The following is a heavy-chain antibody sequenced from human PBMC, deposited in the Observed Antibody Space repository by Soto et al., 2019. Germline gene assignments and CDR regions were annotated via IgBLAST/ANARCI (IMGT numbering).Heavy chain of an antibody. CDR1: GGSISSSSSF. CDR2: IHYSSNT. CDR3: ASPRNYAFDI. V-gene: IGHV4-39*01. J-gene: IGHJ3*02. Sequence: QLQLQESGPGLVKPSETLSLTCTVSGGSISSSSSFWGWIRQPPGKGLEWIGSIHYSSNTYYNPSLNSRVTISVDTSKNQFSLKLSSVTAEDTAVYYCASPRNYAFDIWGQGTMVTVSS.